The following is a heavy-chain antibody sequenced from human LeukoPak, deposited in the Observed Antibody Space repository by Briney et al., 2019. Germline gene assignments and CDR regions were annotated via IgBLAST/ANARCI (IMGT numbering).Heavy chain of an antibody. CDR2: INPSGGST. CDR1: GYTSTGYY. J-gene: IGHJ5*02. Sequence: GASVKVSCKACGYTSTGYYMHWVRQAPGQGLEWMGVINPSGGSTSYAQKLRGRITMTRDMSTSTDYMELRSLGFEDTAVYYCAKDNSVGDIAWWFDPWGQGTLVTVSS. V-gene: IGHV1-46*04. CDR3: AKDNSVGDIAWWFDP. D-gene: IGHD1-26*01.